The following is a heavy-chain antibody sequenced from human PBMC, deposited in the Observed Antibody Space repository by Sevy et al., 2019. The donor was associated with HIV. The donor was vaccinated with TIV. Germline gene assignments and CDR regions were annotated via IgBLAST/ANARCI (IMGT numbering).Heavy chain of an antibody. V-gene: IGHV3-74*01. Sequence: GGSLRLSCAASGFTFSTYWMHWVRQAPGKGLVWVSRINSDGNYRSYVESVEGRFTISRDNAQKTLFLQMSSLRVEDTAVYYCARESRGSLEGFDIWGQGTMVTVS. J-gene: IGHJ3*02. D-gene: IGHD1-26*01. CDR2: INSDGNYR. CDR3: ARESRGSLEGFDI. CDR1: GFTFSTYW.